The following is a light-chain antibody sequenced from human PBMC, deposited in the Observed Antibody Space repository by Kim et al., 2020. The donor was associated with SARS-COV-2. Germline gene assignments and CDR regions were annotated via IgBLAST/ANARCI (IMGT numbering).Light chain of an antibody. V-gene: IGLV1-40*01. Sequence: VTISCTSGSANIGGTYDVHWYQQLPGTAPKLLIYCDINRPSGVPDRFSGSKSGTSASLAITGLQAEDEADYYCQSYDSSLSAVVFGGGTQLTVL. CDR2: CDI. CDR3: QSYDSSLSAVV. CDR1: SANIGGTYD. J-gene: IGLJ2*01.